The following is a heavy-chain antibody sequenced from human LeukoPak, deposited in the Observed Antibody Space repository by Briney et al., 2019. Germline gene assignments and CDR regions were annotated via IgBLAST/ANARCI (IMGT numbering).Heavy chain of an antibody. Sequence: GGSLRLSCAASGFTVSNNYMSWVRQAPGKGLEWVSVMYSDGITSYADSVKGKFTISRDNVRNTLYLQMNSLRAEDTAVYYCARDLADYYDSYYHYMDVWGKGTTVTVSS. CDR3: ARDLADYYDSYYHYMDV. J-gene: IGHJ6*03. D-gene: IGHD3-22*01. CDR2: MYSDGIT. CDR1: GFTVSNNY. V-gene: IGHV3-66*01.